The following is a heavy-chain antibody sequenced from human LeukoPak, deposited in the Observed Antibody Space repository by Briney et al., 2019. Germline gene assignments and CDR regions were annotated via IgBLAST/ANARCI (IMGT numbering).Heavy chain of an antibody. CDR2: ISWDGGST. D-gene: IGHD3-22*01. V-gene: IGHV3-43D*03. J-gene: IGHJ3*02. CDR1: GFTFDDYA. Sequence: SGGSLRLSCAASGFTFDDYAMHWVRQAPGKGLEWVSLISWDGGSTYYADSVKGRFTISRDNSKNSLYLQMNSLRAEDTALYYCAKGDYYDSSGYPQGLGAFDIWGQGTMVTVSS. CDR3: AKGDYYDSSGYPQGLGAFDI.